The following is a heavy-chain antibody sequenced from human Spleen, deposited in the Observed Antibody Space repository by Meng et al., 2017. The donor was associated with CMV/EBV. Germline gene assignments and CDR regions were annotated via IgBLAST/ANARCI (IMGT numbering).Heavy chain of an antibody. Sequence: GESLKISCAASGFMFSNYGMIWVRQAPGKGLEWVAFIRFDGSNKNYADSMKGRFAISRDNSKNTLYLQMNSLRGEDTAVYYCARDLNREAFYFYYGMDVWGQGTTVTVSS. J-gene: IGHJ6*02. CDR1: GFMFSNYG. D-gene: IGHD1-26*01. CDR3: ARDLNREAFYFYYGMDV. CDR2: IRFDGSNK. V-gene: IGHV3-30*02.